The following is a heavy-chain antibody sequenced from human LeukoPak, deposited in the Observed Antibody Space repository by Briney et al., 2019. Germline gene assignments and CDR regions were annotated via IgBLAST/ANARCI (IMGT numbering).Heavy chain of an antibody. CDR1: GYTFTGYY. CDR2: INPNSGGT. Sequence: ASMKVSCKASGYTFTGYYMHWVRQAPGQGLEWMGWINPNSGGTNYAQKFQGRVTMTRDTSIGTAYMELSRLRSDDTAVYYCARDWTEGIVVVPAALYWGQGTLVTVSS. J-gene: IGHJ4*02. D-gene: IGHD2-2*01. CDR3: ARDWTEGIVVVPAALY. V-gene: IGHV1-2*02.